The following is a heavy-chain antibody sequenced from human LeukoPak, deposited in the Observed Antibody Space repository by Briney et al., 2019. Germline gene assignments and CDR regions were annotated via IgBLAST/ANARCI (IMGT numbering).Heavy chain of an antibody. J-gene: IGHJ4*02. CDR2: INHSGST. CDR1: GFTLSNYA. V-gene: IGHV4-34*01. D-gene: IGHD2-21*02. Sequence: PGGSLRLSCAAFGFTLSNYAMNWVRQPPGKGLEWIGEINHSGSTNYNPSLKSRVTISVDTSKNQFSLKLSSVTAADTAVYYCARTASCGGDCYQLDYWGQGTLVTVSS. CDR3: ARTASCGGDCYQLDY.